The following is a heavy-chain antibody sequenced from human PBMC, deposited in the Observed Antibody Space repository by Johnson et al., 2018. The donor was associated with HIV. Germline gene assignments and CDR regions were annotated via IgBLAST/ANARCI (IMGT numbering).Heavy chain of an antibody. CDR3: RRGEGAYWGGACDYAFDS. V-gene: IGHV3-53*01. J-gene: IGHJ3*02. CDR1: GFTVSSNY. CDR2: IYSGGNA. D-gene: IGHD2-21*02. Sequence: VQLVESGGGLIQPGGSLRLSCAASGFTVSSNYMSWVRQAPGKGLEWVSVIYSGGNAYYADSVKGRFTISRHNSKNTLYLQVDSLRVEDTAWYYCRRGEGAYWGGACDYAFDSWGQGTMVTVSS.